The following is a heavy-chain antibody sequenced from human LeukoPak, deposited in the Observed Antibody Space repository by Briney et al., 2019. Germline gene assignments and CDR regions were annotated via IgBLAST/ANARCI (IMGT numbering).Heavy chain of an antibody. CDR2: IIPMSGTT. CDR3: ARSGSSSGYYYYYYYMDV. CDR1: GGTFSDYA. J-gene: IGHJ6*03. Sequence: ASVKVSCKASGGTFSDYAISWVRQAPGQGLEWMGGIIPMSGTTNYAQKFQGRVTITADKSTSTAYMELSSLRSEDTAVYYCARSGSSSGYYYYYYYMDVWGKGTTVTVSS. V-gene: IGHV1-69*06. D-gene: IGHD6-6*01.